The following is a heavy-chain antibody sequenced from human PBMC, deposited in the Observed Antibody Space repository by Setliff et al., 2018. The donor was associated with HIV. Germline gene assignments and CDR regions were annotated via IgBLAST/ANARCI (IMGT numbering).Heavy chain of an antibody. CDR3: ARGRQIGVEGAGGFDI. V-gene: IGHV4-4*02. CDR1: GDSINIHSW. D-gene: IGHD1-26*01. CDR2: IYYSGST. J-gene: IGHJ3*02. Sequence: SETLSLTCIVSGDSINIHSWWTWVRQPPTKGLEWIGEIYYSGSTDYKPSLKSRVNISVDKSKKQLSLRLSSVTAADAAVYYCARGRQIGVEGAGGFDIWGQGTVVTVSS.